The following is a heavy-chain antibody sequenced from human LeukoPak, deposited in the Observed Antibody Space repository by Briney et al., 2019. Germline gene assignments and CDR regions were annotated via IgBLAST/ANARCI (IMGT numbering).Heavy chain of an antibody. J-gene: IGHJ4*02. CDR1: GYSFTNYY. V-gene: IGHV1-46*01. CDR3: ARTRGYYFDY. CDR2: INPSGGST. Sequence: ASVKASCKASGYSFTNYYMHWVRQAPGQGLEWMGMINPSGGSTTYAQKFQGRVTMTRDMSTSTVYMGLSSLTSEDTAVYYCARTRGYYFDYWGQGTLVTVSS.